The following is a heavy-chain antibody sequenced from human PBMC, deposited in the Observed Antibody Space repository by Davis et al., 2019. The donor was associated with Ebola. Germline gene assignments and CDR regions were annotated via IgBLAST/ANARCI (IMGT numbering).Heavy chain of an antibody. D-gene: IGHD1-1*01. CDR1: GFTFNTYA. Sequence: GESLKISCAASGFTFNTYAMSWVRQPPGKGLEWISSISSSGTVTYYADSVKGRFTISRDNTKNSLYLHLNNLRAEDTAVYYCARRLEAWDFWGQGTLVTVSS. CDR2: ISSSGTVT. V-gene: IGHV3-21*04. J-gene: IGHJ4*02. CDR3: ARRLEAWDF.